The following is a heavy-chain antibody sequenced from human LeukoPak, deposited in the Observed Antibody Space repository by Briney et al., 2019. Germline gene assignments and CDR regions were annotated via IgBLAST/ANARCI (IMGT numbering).Heavy chain of an antibody. CDR3: ARSRGWLQSHPLGY. D-gene: IGHD5-24*01. J-gene: IGHJ4*02. V-gene: IGHV4-34*01. CDR2: IHHSGST. CDR1: GFTFRSYA. Sequence: GSLRLSCVASGFTFRSYAMSWIRQPPGKGLECIGEIHHSGSTNYNPSLKSRVTLSVDTSKNQFSLKLSSVTAADTAVYYCARSRGWLQSHPLGYWGQGTLVTVSS.